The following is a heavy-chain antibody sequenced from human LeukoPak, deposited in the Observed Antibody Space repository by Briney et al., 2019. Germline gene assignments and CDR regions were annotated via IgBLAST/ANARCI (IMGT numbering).Heavy chain of an antibody. J-gene: IGHJ4*02. Sequence: SETLSLTCTVSGGSISSGGYYWSWIRQHPGKGLEWIGYIYYSGSTYYNPPLKSRVTISVDTSKNQFSLKLSSVTAADTAVYYCAGALLLELGPGEFDYWGQGTLVTVSS. CDR1: GGSISSGGYY. V-gene: IGHV4-31*03. CDR2: IYYSGST. CDR3: AGALLLELGPGEFDY. D-gene: IGHD7-27*01.